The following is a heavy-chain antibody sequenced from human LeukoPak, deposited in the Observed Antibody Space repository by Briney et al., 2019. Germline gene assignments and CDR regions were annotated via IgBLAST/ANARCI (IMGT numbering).Heavy chain of an antibody. CDR1: GYTFTSYG. CDR2: ISAYNGNT. V-gene: IGHV1-18*01. J-gene: IGHJ6*02. Sequence: ASVKVFCKASGYTFTSYGISWVRQAPGQGLEWMGWISAYNGNTNYAQKLRGRVTMTTDTSTSTAYMELRSLRSDDTAVYYCARAELSIYGMDVWGQGTTVTVSS. CDR3: ARAELSIYGMDV. D-gene: IGHD1-26*01.